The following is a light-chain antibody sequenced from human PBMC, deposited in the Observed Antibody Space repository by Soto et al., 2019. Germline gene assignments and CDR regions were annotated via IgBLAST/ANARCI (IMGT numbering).Light chain of an antibody. V-gene: IGKV3-20*01. CDR3: HQYGTSPPIT. CDR2: GTS. CDR1: QSVSSTY. Sequence: IGLKLSPVALSLSPGERATLSCRASQSVSSTYLGWYQHQPGQPPRLLMSGTSNRATGIPARFSGSGSGTDVTLTNSSRVHADFAGYYCHQYGTSPPITFGQGTRLEIK. J-gene: IGKJ5*01.